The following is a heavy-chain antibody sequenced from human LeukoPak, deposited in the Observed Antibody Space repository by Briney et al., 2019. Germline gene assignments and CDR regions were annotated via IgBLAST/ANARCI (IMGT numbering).Heavy chain of an antibody. Sequence: ASVTVSCTAAGYTFTSYGISWVRQAPGQGLEWMGWIIAYNGNTNYAQKLQGRVTMTTDTSTSTAYMELRSLRSDDTAVYYCARVSSSWYVAFDIWGQGTMVTVSS. CDR1: GYTFTSYG. CDR3: ARVSSSWYVAFDI. D-gene: IGHD6-13*01. J-gene: IGHJ3*02. CDR2: IIAYNGNT. V-gene: IGHV1-18*04.